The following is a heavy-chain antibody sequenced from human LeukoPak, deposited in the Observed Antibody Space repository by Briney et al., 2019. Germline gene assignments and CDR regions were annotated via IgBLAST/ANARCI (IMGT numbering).Heavy chain of an antibody. CDR2: ISSSSSYI. Sequence: GGSLRLSCAASGFTFSSYWMSWVRQAPGKGLEWVSSISSSSSYIYYADSVKGRFTISRDNAKNSLYLQMNSLRAEDTAVYYCARDRVMFGEPDGMDVWGQGTTVTVSS. CDR3: ARDRVMFGEPDGMDV. V-gene: IGHV3-21*01. D-gene: IGHD3-10*02. J-gene: IGHJ6*02. CDR1: GFTFSSYW.